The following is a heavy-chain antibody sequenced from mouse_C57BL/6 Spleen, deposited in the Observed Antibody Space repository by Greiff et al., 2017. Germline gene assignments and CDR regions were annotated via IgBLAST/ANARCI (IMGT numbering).Heavy chain of an antibody. Sequence: VQLVESGPGLVAPSQSLSITCTVSGFSLTSYGVHWVRQPPGKGLEWLVVIWSDGSTTYNSALKSRLSISKDNSKSQVFLKMNSLQTDDTAMYYCARHHYDGYYDYAMDYWGQGTSVTVSS. CDR2: IWSDGST. CDR1: GFSLTSYG. CDR3: ARHHYDGYYDYAMDY. J-gene: IGHJ4*01. D-gene: IGHD2-3*01. V-gene: IGHV2-6-1*01.